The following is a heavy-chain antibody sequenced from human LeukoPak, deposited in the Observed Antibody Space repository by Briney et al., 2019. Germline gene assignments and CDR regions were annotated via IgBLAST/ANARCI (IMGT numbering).Heavy chain of an antibody. V-gene: IGHV4-38-2*01. D-gene: IGHD3-3*01. J-gene: IGHJ6*02. CDR1: DYSIRSDFY. CDR3: ARGSITIFGVGDYYYYGLDV. CDR2: IYHNGIT. Sequence: PSETLSLTCAVSDYSIRSDFYWGWIRQAPGKGLEWIGSIYHNGITYYNVSLQSRVTISVDTSKNQFSLKLSSVTAADTAVYYCARGSITIFGVGDYYYYGLDVWGQGTTVTVSS.